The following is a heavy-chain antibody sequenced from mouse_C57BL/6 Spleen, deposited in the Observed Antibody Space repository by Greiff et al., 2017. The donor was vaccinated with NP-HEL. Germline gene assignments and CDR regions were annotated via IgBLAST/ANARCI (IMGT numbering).Heavy chain of an antibody. J-gene: IGHJ1*03. Sequence: EVQLVESGGGLVKPGGSLKLSCAASGFTFSSYAMSWVRQTPEKRLEWVATISDGGSYTYYPDNVKGRFTISRDNAKNNLYLQMSHLKSEDTAMYYGAREGNYDSWYFDVWGTGTTVTVSS. V-gene: IGHV5-4*01. D-gene: IGHD2-4*01. CDR1: GFTFSSYA. CDR3: AREGNYDSWYFDV. CDR2: ISDGGSYT.